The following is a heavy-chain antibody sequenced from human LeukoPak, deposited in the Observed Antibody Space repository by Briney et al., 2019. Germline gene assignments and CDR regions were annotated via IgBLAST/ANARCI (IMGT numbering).Heavy chain of an antibody. CDR3: ARESNSGWRSLDY. CDR2: LDESGRP. Sequence: SETLSLTCSVSGGSTRSGRHHWAWVRQPPGKGLEFIGSLDESGRPYYNAPLKSRVTISEDSSGKQFSLNLSSVTAADTAVYYCARESNSGWRSLDYWGQGALVTVSS. D-gene: IGHD6-19*01. V-gene: IGHV4-39*07. CDR1: GGSTRSGRHH. J-gene: IGHJ4*02.